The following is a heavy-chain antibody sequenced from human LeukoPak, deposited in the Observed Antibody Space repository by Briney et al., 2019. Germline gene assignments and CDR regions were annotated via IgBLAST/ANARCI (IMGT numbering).Heavy chain of an antibody. CDR3: AKTDYYDSSGYPSVGMDV. V-gene: IGHV3-30*02. D-gene: IGHD3-22*01. Sequence: GGSLRLSCAASGFTFSSYGMHWVRQAPGKGLEWVAFILYDGSNKYYADSVKGRFTISRDNSKNTLYLQMNSLRAEDTAVYYCAKTDYYDSSGYPSVGMDVWGQGTTVTVSS. J-gene: IGHJ6*02. CDR1: GFTFSSYG. CDR2: ILYDGSNK.